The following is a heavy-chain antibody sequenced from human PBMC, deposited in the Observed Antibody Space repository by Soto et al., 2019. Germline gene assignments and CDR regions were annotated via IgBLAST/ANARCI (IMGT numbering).Heavy chain of an antibody. V-gene: IGHV4-30-4*01. CDR1: GGSVSREYFQ. D-gene: IGHD2-21*02. CDR2: IHYTGSI. J-gene: IGHJ6*02. CDR3: AREDDGGDRDYYGLDV. Sequence: TLSLTGELPGGSVSREYFQSTRIRQSPGKGLEWIGYIHYTGSIMYNPSFKSRLTMAVDTTKNQFSLQLTSVTAADTAVYFCAREDDGGDRDYYGLDVWGQGTTVTVSS.